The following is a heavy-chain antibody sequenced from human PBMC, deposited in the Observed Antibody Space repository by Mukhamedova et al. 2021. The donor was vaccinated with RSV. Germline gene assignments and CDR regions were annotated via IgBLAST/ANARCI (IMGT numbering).Heavy chain of an antibody. CDR3: AKTWGLRYFYYYGIDV. J-gene: IGHJ6*02. Sequence: TISRDNSKNTLYLQMNSLRAEDTAVYYCAKTWGLRYFYYYGIDVWGQGTTVTVSS. D-gene: IGHD3-9*01. V-gene: IGHV3-23*01.